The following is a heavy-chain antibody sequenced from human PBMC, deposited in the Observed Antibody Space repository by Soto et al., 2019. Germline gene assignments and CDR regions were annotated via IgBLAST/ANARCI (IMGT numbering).Heavy chain of an antibody. Sequence: LRLSCAASGFTLTSYGMSWVRQAPGKGLEWVSGISNSGGNTYHADSVKGRFTISRDNSKNTLYLQMNSLRAEDTAVYYCAQSSVANYYYGMDVWSQGTTVTVSS. D-gene: IGHD3-22*01. CDR2: ISNSGGNT. CDR3: AQSSVANYYYGMDV. V-gene: IGHV3-23*01. CDR1: GFTLTSYG. J-gene: IGHJ6*02.